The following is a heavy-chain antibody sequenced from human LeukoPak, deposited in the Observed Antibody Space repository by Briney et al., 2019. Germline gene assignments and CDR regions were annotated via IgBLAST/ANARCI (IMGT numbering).Heavy chain of an antibody. V-gene: IGHV4-59*01. J-gene: IGHJ4*02. D-gene: IGHD6-13*01. CDR1: GGSISSYY. Sequence: PSETLSLTCTVSGGSISSYYWSWIRQPPGKGLEWIGYIYYSGSTNYNPSLKSRVTISVDTSKNQFSLKLSSVTAADTAVYYCTTGKAYSSSWYGFASFDYWGQGTLVTVSS. CDR2: IYYSGST. CDR3: TTGKAYSSSWYGFASFDY.